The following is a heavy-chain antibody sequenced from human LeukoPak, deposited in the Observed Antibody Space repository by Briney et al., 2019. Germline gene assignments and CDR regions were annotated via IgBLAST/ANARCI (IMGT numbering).Heavy chain of an antibody. D-gene: IGHD3-3*01. CDR2: IYYSGTS. V-gene: IGHV4-39*07. J-gene: IGHJ5*02. CDR3: AREAMEPKYDFGSGRIKNWFDP. CDR1: DGSISSRSVY. Sequence: SETLSLTCSVADGSISSRSVYWGWIRQSPGKGLEWIGSIYYSGTSYYNPSLKSRVTISVDTSKNQFSLKLSSVTAADTAVYYCAREAMEPKYDFGSGRIKNWFDPWGQGTLVTVSS.